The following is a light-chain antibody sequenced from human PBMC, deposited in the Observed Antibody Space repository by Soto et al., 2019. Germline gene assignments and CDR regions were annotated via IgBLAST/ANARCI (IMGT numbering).Light chain of an antibody. Sequence: EIVMTQSPATLSVSPGERATLSCRASQSVSSNLAWYQQKPGQAPRLLIYGASTRATVIPARFSGSGSGTEFTLTISSLQSEDFAVYCCQQYNKWPPITFGQGTRLEIK. CDR2: GAS. CDR3: QQYNKWPPIT. CDR1: QSVSSN. J-gene: IGKJ5*01. V-gene: IGKV3-15*01.